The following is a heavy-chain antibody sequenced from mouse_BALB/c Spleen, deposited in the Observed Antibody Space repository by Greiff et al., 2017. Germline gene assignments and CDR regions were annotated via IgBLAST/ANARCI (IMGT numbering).Heavy chain of an antibody. CDR2: ISSGGST. D-gene: IGHD1-1*01. V-gene: IGHV5-6-5*01. J-gene: IGHJ4*01. Sequence: EVQGVESGGGLVKPGGSLKLSCAASGFTFSSYAMSWVRQTPEKRLEWVASISSGGSTYYPDSVKGRFTISRDNARNILYLQMSSLRSEDTAMYYCASPVTTVFYAMDYWGQGTSVTVSS. CDR1: GFTFSSYA. CDR3: ASPVTTVFYAMDY.